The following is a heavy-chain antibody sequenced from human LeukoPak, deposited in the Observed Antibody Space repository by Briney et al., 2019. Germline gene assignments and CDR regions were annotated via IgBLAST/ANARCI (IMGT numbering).Heavy chain of an antibody. V-gene: IGHV4-39*01. CDR2: IYYSGST. CDR1: GGSTSSSSYY. Sequence: PSETLSLTCTVSGGSTSSSSYYWGWIRQPPGKGLGWIGSIYYSGSTYYNPSLKSRVTISVDTSKNQFSLKLSSVTAADTAVYYCASRRGSSSLFDYWGQGTLVTVSS. D-gene: IGHD6-6*01. J-gene: IGHJ4*02. CDR3: ASRRGSSSLFDY.